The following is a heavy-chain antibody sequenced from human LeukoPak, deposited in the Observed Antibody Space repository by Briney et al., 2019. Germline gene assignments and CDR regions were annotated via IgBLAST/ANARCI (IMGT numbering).Heavy chain of an antibody. CDR2: ISGSGGST. CDR3: ARAGVGGYYFDC. CDR1: GFTFSSYA. V-gene: IGHV3-23*01. Sequence: GGSLRLSCAASGFTFSSYAMSWVRQAPGKGLEWVSAISGSGGSTYYADSVKGRFTISRDNSKNTLNLQMNSLRAEDTAVYYCARAGVGGYYFDCWGQGTLVTVSS. D-gene: IGHD4-23*01. J-gene: IGHJ4*02.